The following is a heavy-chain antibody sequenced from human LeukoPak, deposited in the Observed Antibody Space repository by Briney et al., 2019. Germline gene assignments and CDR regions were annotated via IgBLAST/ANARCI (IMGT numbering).Heavy chain of an antibody. J-gene: IGHJ4*02. V-gene: IGHV3-7*01. CDR2: IKQDGSEK. CDR1: GFTFSSYW. Sequence: GGSLRLSCGASGFTFSSYWMSWVRQAPGKGLEWVANIKQDGSEKYYMDSVKGRFTISRDNAKNSLYLQMNSLRAEDTAVYYCARGPPDSWGQGTLVTVSS. CDR3: ARGPPDS.